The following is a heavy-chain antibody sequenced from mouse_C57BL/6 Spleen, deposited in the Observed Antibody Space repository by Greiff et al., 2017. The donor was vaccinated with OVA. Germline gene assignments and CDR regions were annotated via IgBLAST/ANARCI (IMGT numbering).Heavy chain of an antibody. Sequence: VQLQQSGAELVRPGASVTLSCKASGYTFTDYNMNWVKKRPGQGLEWIGKIYPVSGETNYNQKFMGKATFTVDKSSSTVYMELSSLTSEDSAVYYCGRGGYFDYWGQGTTLTVSS. CDR3: GRGGYFDY. J-gene: IGHJ2*01. V-gene: IGHV1-11*01. CDR2: IYPVSGET. CDR1: GYTFTDYN.